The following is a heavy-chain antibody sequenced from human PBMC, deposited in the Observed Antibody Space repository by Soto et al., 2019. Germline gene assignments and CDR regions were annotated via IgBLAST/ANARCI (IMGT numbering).Heavy chain of an antibody. CDR1: GITIGNNP. Sequence: EVQLLESGGGLEQQGGPRSPSLATPGITIGNNPMSWVGKPPGKGLNWVPGISGSGDRTYYENSAKGRFTISKDISRNSLSLQLDSLGVEDTAVYFCVKDDGGYPSTAPHWGQGTLVTVSS. V-gene: IGHV3-23*01. CDR2: ISGSGDRT. CDR3: VKDDGGYPSTAPH. D-gene: IGHD3-22*01. J-gene: IGHJ4*02.